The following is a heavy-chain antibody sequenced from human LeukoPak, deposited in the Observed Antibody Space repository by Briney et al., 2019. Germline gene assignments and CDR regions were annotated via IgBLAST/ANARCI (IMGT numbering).Heavy chain of an antibody. J-gene: IGHJ4*02. D-gene: IGHD3-22*01. CDR1: GYTFTNYY. V-gene: IGHV1-46*03. CDR3: ARGTYYHDSSDLDH. CDR2: INSGGGST. Sequence: ASVKVSCKASGYTFTNYYVHWVRQAPGQGLEWTGIINSGGGSTSNAQKFQGRVTMTRDTSTSTVYMELSSLRSEDTAVYYCARGTYYHDSSDLDHWGQGTLVTVSS.